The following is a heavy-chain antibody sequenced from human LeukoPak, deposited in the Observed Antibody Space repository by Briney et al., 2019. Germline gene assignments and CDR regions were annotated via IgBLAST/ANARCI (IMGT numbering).Heavy chain of an antibody. CDR1: GYTFSGYY. D-gene: IGHD3-22*01. Sequence: ASVKVSCKASGYTFSGYYMHWVRQAPGQGLEWMGRINPNGGGTNYAQRLQGRVTMTSDTSISTAYMELSSLRSDDTAVYYCARGYYDSSVFSLYFDYWGQGTLVTVSS. CDR3: ARGYYDSSVFSLYFDY. J-gene: IGHJ4*02. CDR2: INPNGGGT. V-gene: IGHV1-2*06.